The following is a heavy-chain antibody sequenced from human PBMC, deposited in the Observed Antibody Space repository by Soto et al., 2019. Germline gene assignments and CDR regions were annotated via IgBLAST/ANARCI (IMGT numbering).Heavy chain of an antibody. V-gene: IGHV1-8*01. CDR3: ASRLYCSSTSCYPPPDAFDI. CDR1: GYTFTSYD. D-gene: IGHD2-2*01. Sequence: GASVKVSCKASGYTFTSYDINWVRQATGQGLEWMGWMNPNSGNTGYAQKFQGRVTMTRNTSISTAYMELSSLRSEDTAVYYCASRLYCSSTSCYPPPDAFDIWGQGTMVTVSS. J-gene: IGHJ3*02. CDR2: MNPNSGNT.